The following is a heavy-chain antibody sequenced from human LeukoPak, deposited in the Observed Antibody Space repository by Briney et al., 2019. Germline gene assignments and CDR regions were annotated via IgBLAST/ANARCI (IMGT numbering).Heavy chain of an antibody. V-gene: IGHV3-30-3*01. CDR3: ARGSGYSSSLLLDY. CDR2: ISYDGSNK. D-gene: IGHD6-19*01. CDR1: GFTFSSYA. J-gene: IGHJ4*02. Sequence: GRSLRLSCAASGFTFSSYAMHWVRQAPGKGLEWVAVISYDGSNKYYADSVKGRSTISRDNSKNTLYLQMNSLRAEDTAVYYCARGSGYSSSLLLDYWGQGTLVTVSS.